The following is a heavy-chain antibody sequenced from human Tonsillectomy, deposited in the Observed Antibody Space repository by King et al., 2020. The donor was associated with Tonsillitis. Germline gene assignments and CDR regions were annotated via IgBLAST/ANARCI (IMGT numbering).Heavy chain of an antibody. Sequence: VQLVQSGAEVKKPGASVKVSCKASGYTFTSYDINWVRQATGQGLEWMGWMNPNSGNTGYAQKFQGRVTMTRNTSISTAYMELSSQRSEDTAVYYCARGTSSSRGFRFDPWGQGTLVTVSS. V-gene: IGHV1-8*01. CDR2: MNPNSGNT. CDR1: GYTFTSYD. D-gene: IGHD6-6*01. CDR3: ARGTSSSRGFRFDP. J-gene: IGHJ5*02.